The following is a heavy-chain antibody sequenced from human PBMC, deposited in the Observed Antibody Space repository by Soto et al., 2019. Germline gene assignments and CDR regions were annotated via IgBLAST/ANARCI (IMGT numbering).Heavy chain of an antibody. Sequence: GGSLRLSCAASGFTFSSYGMHWVRQAPGKGLEWVAVIWYDGSNKYYADSVKGRFTISRDNSKNTLYLQMNSLRAEDTAVYYCAREGDMVRGVIAAEEPNYWGQGTLVTVSS. CDR2: IWYDGSNK. V-gene: IGHV3-33*01. J-gene: IGHJ4*02. CDR3: AREGDMVRGVIAAEEPNY. D-gene: IGHD3-10*01. CDR1: GFTFSSYG.